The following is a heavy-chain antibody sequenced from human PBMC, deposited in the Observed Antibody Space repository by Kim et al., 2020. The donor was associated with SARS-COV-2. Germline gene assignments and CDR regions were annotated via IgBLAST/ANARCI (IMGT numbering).Heavy chain of an antibody. D-gene: IGHD3-10*01. CDR3: ARVCYGSGSYCAFDI. V-gene: IGHV3-30*07. Sequence: DSVKGRFTISRDNSKNTLYLQMNSLRAEDTAVYYCARVCYGSGSYCAFDIWGQGTMVTVSS. J-gene: IGHJ3*02.